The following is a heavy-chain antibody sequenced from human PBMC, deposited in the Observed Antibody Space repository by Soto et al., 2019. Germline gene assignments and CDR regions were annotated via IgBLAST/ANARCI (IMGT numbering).Heavy chain of an antibody. J-gene: IGHJ6*02. CDR3: AKGNYDSSGYYFSYGMDV. V-gene: IGHV3-23*01. CDR1: GFTFSSYA. D-gene: IGHD3-22*01. Sequence: GGSLRLSCAASGFTFSSYAMSWVRQAPGKGLEWVSAISGSGGSTYYADSVKGRFTISRDNSKNTLYLQMNSLRAEDTAVYYCAKGNYDSSGYYFSYGMDVWGQGTTVTVSS. CDR2: ISGSGGST.